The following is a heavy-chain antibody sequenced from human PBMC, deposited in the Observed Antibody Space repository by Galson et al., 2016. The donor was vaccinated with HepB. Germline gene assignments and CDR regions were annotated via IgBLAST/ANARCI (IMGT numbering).Heavy chain of an antibody. D-gene: IGHD2-21*02. CDR2: ISGRGGST. CDR1: GFTFSSYA. CDR3: AKSLLGVTLVSYYDGMDV. V-gene: IGHV3-23*01. Sequence: SLRLSCAASGFTFSSYAMSWVRQAPGKGLEWVSGISGRGGSTYYADSVEGRFTISRDNSKNTLYLQMKSLRAEDTAVYYCAKSLLGVTLVSYYDGMDVWGQGTTVTVSS. J-gene: IGHJ6*02.